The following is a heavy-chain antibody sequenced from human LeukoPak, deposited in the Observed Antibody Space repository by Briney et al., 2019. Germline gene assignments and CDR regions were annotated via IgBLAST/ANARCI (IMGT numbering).Heavy chain of an antibody. Sequence: GGSLRLSCAASGFTFSSYAMSWVRQAPGKGLEWVSAISGSGGSTYYADSVKGRFTISRDNSKYTLYLQMNSLRAEDTAVYYCAKDTQIVVATPGDYWGQGTLVTVSS. CDR3: AKDTQIVVATPGDY. J-gene: IGHJ4*02. CDR1: GFTFSSYA. CDR2: ISGSGGST. V-gene: IGHV3-23*01. D-gene: IGHD3-22*01.